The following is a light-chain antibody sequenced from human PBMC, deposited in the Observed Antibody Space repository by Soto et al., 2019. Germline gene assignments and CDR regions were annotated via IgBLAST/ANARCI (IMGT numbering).Light chain of an antibody. Sequence: DIQMTQFPSSLSASVGDRVTITCRASQGNRNDLGWYQQKPGKAPKRLIYAASSLQSGVPSRFSGSGSGTEFALAISSLQPEDSATFYCLQHSTYPLTFGQGTKAEIK. J-gene: IGKJ1*01. CDR1: QGNRND. V-gene: IGKV1-17*01. CDR2: AAS. CDR3: LQHSTYPLT.